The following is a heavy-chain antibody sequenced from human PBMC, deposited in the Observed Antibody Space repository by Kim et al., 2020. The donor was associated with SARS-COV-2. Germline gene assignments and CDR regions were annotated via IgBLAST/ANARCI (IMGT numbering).Heavy chain of an antibody. CDR2: INAGNGNT. D-gene: IGHD3-10*01. V-gene: IGHV1-3*01. J-gene: IGHJ4*02. Sequence: ASVKVSCKASGYTFTSYAMHWVRQAPGQRLEWMGWINAGNGNTKYTQKFQGRVTITRDTSASTAYMELSSLRSEDTAVYYCAREPSILYGSGSYYTPYYFDYWGQGTLVTVSS. CDR3: AREPSILYGSGSYYTPYYFDY. CDR1: GYTFTSYA.